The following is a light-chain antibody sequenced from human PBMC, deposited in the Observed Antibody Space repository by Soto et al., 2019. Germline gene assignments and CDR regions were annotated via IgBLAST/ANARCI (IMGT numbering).Light chain of an antibody. J-gene: IGKJ5*01. Sequence: DIQMTQSPSSLSASVGDRVTITCRASQSISRFLNWYQQKPGKAPKLLIYDASSLQSGVPSRFSGSGSGTDFTLTISSLQPEDFATYYCQQSYSPPPVTFGQGTRLAI. CDR3: QQSYSPPPVT. CDR1: QSISRF. CDR2: DAS. V-gene: IGKV1-39*01.